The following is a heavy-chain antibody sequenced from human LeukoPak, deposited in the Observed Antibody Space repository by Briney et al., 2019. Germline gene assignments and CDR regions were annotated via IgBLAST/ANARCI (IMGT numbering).Heavy chain of an antibody. V-gene: IGHV4-4*07. Sequence: SETLSLTCTGSGGSISSCYWSWIRQPAGKGLEWIGRIYTSGSTNYNPSLKSRVTMSVDTSKNQFSLKLSPVTAADTAVYYCARGTYYYDSSGYPVWGFDPWGQGTLVTVSS. J-gene: IGHJ5*02. CDR1: GGSISSCY. CDR3: ARGTYYYDSSGYPVWGFDP. D-gene: IGHD3-22*01. CDR2: IYTSGST.